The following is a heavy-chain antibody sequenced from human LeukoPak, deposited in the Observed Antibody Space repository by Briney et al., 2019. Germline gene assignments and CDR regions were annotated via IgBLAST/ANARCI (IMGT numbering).Heavy chain of an antibody. J-gene: IGHJ4*02. D-gene: IGHD2-21*02. CDR1: ASTFSSYE. Sequence: GGSLRLSCAVSASTFSSYEMNWFRQAPGKGLEWVSYISGSGSTIYYADSVKGRFTISRDNSKNTLYLQMNSLRAEDTAVYYCAKTNVVTAMTYVDYWGQGTLVTVSS. CDR3: AKTNVVTAMTYVDY. V-gene: IGHV3-48*03. CDR2: ISGSGSTI.